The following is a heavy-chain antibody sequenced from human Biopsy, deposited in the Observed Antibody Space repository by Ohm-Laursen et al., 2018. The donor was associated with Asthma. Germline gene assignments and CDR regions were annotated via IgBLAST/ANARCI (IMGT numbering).Heavy chain of an antibody. D-gene: IGHD1-20*01. CDR2: ISYDGSKK. J-gene: IGHJ6*02. Sequence: SLRLSCAASGVSLSSFGMNWVRQAPGRGLEWVAVISYDGSKKEYGDSVKGRFTISRDNSKDTVYLQMNSLRAEDTAVYYCAKGRYKWNDGYYGLDVWGQGTTVTVS. CDR3: AKGRYKWNDGYYGLDV. V-gene: IGHV3-30*18. CDR1: GVSLSSFG.